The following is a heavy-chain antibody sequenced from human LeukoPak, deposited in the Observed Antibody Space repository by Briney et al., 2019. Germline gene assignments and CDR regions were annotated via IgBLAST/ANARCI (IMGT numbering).Heavy chain of an antibody. CDR3: ARDNYYDSSGYLEY. CDR2: ISYDGSNK. Sequence: PGRSLRLSCAASGFTFSSYAMHWVRQAPGKGLEWVAVISYDGSNKYYADSVKGRFTISRDNSKNTLYLQMNSLGAEDTAVYYCARDNYYDSSGYLEYWGQGTLVTVSS. D-gene: IGHD3-22*01. CDR1: GFTFSSYA. V-gene: IGHV3-30-3*01. J-gene: IGHJ4*02.